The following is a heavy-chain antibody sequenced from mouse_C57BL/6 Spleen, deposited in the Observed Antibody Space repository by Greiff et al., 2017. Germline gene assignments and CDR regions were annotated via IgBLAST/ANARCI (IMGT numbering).Heavy chain of an antibody. CDR2: IRLKSDNYAT. J-gene: IGHJ4*01. D-gene: IGHD2-12*01. Sequence: EVMLVESGGGLVQPGGSMKLSCVASGFTFSNYWMNWVRQSPEKGLEWVAQIRLKSDNYATHYAESVKGRFTISRDDSKSSVYLQMNKLRAEDTGIYYCAGDSYDLYAMDTTGQEDSDSVSS. CDR1: GFTFSNYW. CDR3: AGDSYDLYAMDT. V-gene: IGHV6-3*01.